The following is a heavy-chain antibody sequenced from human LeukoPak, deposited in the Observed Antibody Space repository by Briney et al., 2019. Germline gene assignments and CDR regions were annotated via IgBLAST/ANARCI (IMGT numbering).Heavy chain of an antibody. CDR1: GFTFSIYS. V-gene: IGHV3-23*01. CDR2: ISGSGGST. Sequence: GGSLRLSCAASGFTFSIYSMSWVRQAPGKGLEWGSAISGSGGSTYYADSVKGRFTISRDNSKHTLYLQMNSLRAEDTAVYYCARADISGLTATAPFDYWGQGTLVTVSS. D-gene: IGHD3/OR15-3a*01. CDR3: ARADISGLTATAPFDY. J-gene: IGHJ4*02.